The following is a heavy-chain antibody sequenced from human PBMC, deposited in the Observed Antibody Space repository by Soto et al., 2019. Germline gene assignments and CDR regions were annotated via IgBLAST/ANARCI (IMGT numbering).Heavy chain of an antibody. Sequence: QLQLVQSGAEVKKPGSSVKVSCKASGGTLSTYAVTWVRQAPGQGLEWMGGLIPVLGTTTYAPKFQDRITITADESMNTAYLEVNSLRSEDTAVYYCARVGTPLVTAGWFDPWGQGTLVTVSS. V-gene: IGHV1-69*01. J-gene: IGHJ5*02. D-gene: IGHD2-21*02. CDR2: LIPVLGTT. CDR1: GGTLSTYA. CDR3: ARVGTPLVTAGWFDP.